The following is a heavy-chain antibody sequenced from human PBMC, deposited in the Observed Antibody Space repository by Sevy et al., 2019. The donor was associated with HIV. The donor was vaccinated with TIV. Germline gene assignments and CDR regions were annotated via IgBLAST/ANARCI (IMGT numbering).Heavy chain of an antibody. CDR2: IITKNHGGTP. J-gene: IGHJ5*02. CDR3: ARHAREAWRGSGVYYNVTDGFDP. V-gene: IGHV3-49*04. D-gene: IGHD3-10*01. CDR1: GFNIADYY. Sequence: GGSLRLSCTGSGFNIADYYMTWVRQAPGKGLDWVGFIITKNHGGTPDYGASVKGRFTISRDDSKNTIYLQMHGLKTEDTGIYYCARHAREAWRGSGVYYNVTDGFDPWGQGTLVTVSS.